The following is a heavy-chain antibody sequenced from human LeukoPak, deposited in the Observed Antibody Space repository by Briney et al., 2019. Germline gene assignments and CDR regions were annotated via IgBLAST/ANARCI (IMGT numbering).Heavy chain of an antibody. CDR2: ISTDSTYT. J-gene: IGHJ4*02. CDR1: GFTFSSYP. D-gene: IGHD2-15*01. V-gene: IGHV3-23*01. Sequence: GGSLRLSCAVSGFTFSSYPMSWVRQAPGKGLEWVSIISTDSTYTFYAHSVKGRFTISRDNSKDTLYLQMSSLRVEDTAVYFCAKGEGYCGGGTCYRYFDSWGQGTLVTVSS. CDR3: AKGEGYCGGGTCYRYFDS.